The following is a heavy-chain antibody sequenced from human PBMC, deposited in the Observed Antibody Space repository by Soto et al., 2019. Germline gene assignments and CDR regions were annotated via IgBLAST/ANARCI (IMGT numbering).Heavy chain of an antibody. Sequence: GLNFIDLAMHRISKKKRKGLEWVSVISGNGDSKYYADSVKGRFTVSRDNSKITLYLQMNSLRAEDSSLFYGAKERGSGWGFDFWGQGTLVTVSS. J-gene: IGHJ4*02. CDR3: AKERGSGWGFDF. CDR2: ISGNGDSK. V-gene: IGHV3-23*01. CDR1: GLNFIDLA. D-gene: IGHD6-19*01.